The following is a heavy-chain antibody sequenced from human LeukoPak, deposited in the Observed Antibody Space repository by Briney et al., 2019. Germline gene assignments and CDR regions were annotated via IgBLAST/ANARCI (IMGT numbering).Heavy chain of an antibody. J-gene: IGHJ6*02. CDR1: GGTFSSYA. Sequence: GASVKVSCKASGGTFSSYAISWVRQAPGQGLEWMGRIIPILGIANYAQKFQGRATITADKSTSTAYMELSSLRSEDTAVYYCARDGAAGTFWGISSYYGMDVWGQGTTVTVSS. CDR3: ARDGAAGTFWGISSYYGMDV. V-gene: IGHV1-69*04. CDR2: IIPILGIA. D-gene: IGHD6-13*01.